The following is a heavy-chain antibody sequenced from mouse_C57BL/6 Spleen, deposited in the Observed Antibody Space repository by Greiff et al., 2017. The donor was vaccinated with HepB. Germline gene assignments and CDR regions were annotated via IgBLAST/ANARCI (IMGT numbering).Heavy chain of an antibody. D-gene: IGHD4-1*01. CDR1: GYTFTSYW. V-gene: IGHV1-50*01. CDR2: IDPSDSYT. J-gene: IGHJ2*01. CDR3: ASPNWDFDY. Sequence: VQLQQPGAELVKPGASVKLSCKASGYTFTSYWMQWVKQRPGQGLEWIGEIDPSDSYTNYNQKFKGKATLTVDTSSSTAYMQLSSLTSEDSAVYYCASPNWDFDYWGQGTTLTVSP.